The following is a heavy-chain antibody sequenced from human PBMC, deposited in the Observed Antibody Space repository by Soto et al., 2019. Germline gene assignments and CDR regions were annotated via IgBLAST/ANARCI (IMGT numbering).Heavy chain of an antibody. J-gene: IGHJ3*02. CDR3: ARVRLPTVTIFGVADHDAFDI. CDR1: GGSFSSYT. Sequence: GASVKVSCKASGGSFSSYTISWVRQAPGQGLEWMGRIITILGIANYAQKFQGRVTITADKSTSTAYMELSSLRSEDTAVYYCARVRLPTVTIFGVADHDAFDIWGQGTMVTVSS. V-gene: IGHV1-69*02. D-gene: IGHD3-3*01. CDR2: IITILGIA.